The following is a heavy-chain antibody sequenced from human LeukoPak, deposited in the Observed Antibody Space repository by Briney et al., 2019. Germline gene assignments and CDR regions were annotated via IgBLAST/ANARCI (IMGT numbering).Heavy chain of an antibody. D-gene: IGHD5-12*01. Sequence: SETLSLTCTVSGGSISSSTYYWDWIRQPPGKGLEWIGNFYNSGSTYYNPSLKSRVTISGDTSKSQFSLKLSSVTAADTAVYYCARHSGYENAFDIWGQGTMVTVSS. CDR3: ARHSGYENAFDI. J-gene: IGHJ3*02. CDR2: FYNSGST. CDR1: GGSISSSTYY. V-gene: IGHV4-39*01.